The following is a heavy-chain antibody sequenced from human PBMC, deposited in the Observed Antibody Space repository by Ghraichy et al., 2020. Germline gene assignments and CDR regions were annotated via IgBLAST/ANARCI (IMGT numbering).Heavy chain of an antibody. CDR1: GYSVTMYG. CDR3: ARDQGPLLWFGELFGEDYYYGMDV. Sequence: ASVKVSCKTSGYSVTMYGISWVRQAPGQGLEWMGWISGYSGTTIYAQNVQGRVTMTTDTSTSTAYMELRSLRSDDTAVYYCARDQGPLLWFGELFGEDYYYGMDVWGQGTTVTVSS. J-gene: IGHJ6*02. CDR2: ISGYSGTT. D-gene: IGHD3-10*01. V-gene: IGHV1-18*01.